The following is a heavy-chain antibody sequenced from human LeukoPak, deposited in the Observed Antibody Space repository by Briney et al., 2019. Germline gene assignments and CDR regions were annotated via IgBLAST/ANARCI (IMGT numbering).Heavy chain of an antibody. Sequence: SVKVSCKASGGTFSSYAISWVRQAPGQGLEWMGGIIPIFGTANYAQKFQGRVTITADESTSTAYMELSRLRSEDTAVYYCATVYLLYYFDYWGQGTLVTVSS. CDR1: GGTFSSYA. CDR2: IIPIFGTA. CDR3: ATVYLLYYFDY. J-gene: IGHJ4*02. D-gene: IGHD2-2*02. V-gene: IGHV1-69*01.